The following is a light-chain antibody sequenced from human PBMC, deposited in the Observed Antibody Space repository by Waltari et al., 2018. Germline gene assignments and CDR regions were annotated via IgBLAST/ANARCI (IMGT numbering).Light chain of an antibody. CDR3: MQAIQPLYT. V-gene: IGKV2D-29*01. Sequence: DVVMTQTPLSLSVTPGQPASISCKSSQSLLYSDGKTYLYWYLQKPGQPPQLLIHAVSNRFSGVSDRFSGNGSGTYFTLTISRVEAEDVGVYYCMQAIQPLYTFGQGTKLEI. CDR2: AVS. J-gene: IGKJ2*01. CDR1: QSLLYSDGKTY.